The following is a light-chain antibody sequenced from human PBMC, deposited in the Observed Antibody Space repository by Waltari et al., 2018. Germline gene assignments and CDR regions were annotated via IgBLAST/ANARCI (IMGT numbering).Light chain of an antibody. CDR1: SSAVGFYNL. CDR3: CSYAGRNIWV. J-gene: IGLJ3*02. Sequence: QSALTQPASVSGSPGQSITISFTGTSSAVGFYNLVSWYQQHPGKAPELVVYEVISRPSGVSNRFSGSKSGNTASLTISGLQAEDEADYYCCSYAGRNIWVFGGGTKLTVL. CDR2: EVI. V-gene: IGLV2-23*02.